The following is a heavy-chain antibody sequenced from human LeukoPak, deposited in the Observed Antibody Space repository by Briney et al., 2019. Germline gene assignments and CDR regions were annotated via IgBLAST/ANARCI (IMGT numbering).Heavy chain of an antibody. CDR3: AREATVTTVFDY. Sequence: ASVKVSCKASGYTFTGHYMHWVRQAPGQGLEWMGWINPNSGGTNYAQKFQGRVTMTRDTSISTAYMELSRLRSDDTAVYYCAREATVTTVFDYWGQGTLVTVSS. J-gene: IGHJ4*02. CDR2: INPNSGGT. D-gene: IGHD4-17*01. V-gene: IGHV1-2*02. CDR1: GYTFTGHY.